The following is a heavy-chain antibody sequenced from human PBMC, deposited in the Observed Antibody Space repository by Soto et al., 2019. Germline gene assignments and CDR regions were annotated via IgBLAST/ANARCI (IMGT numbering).Heavy chain of an antibody. V-gene: IGHV4-31*03. CDR1: GGSISSGGYY. CDR3: VRDRSNIVATEYYYYYMDV. Sequence: SETLSLTCTVSGGSISSGGYYWSWIRQHPGKGLEWIGYIYYSGSTYYNPSLKSRVTISVDTSKNQFSLKLSSVTAADTAVYYCVRDRSNIVATEYYYYYMDVWGKGTTVTVSS. J-gene: IGHJ6*03. D-gene: IGHD5-12*01. CDR2: IYYSGST.